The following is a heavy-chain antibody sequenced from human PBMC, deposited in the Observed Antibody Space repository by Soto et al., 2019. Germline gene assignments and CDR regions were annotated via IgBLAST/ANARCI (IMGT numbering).Heavy chain of an antibody. CDR2: INPDSGDT. J-gene: IGHJ4*02. CDR1: GYTFTGYY. CDR3: ARGRDTAMAGAPYFDY. Sequence: GASVKVSCKASGYTFTGYYMHWVRQAPGQGLEWMGWINPDSGDTNYAQKFRDRVTISRDNSKNTLYLQMNSLRAEDTAVYYCARGRDTAMAGAPYFDYWGQGTLVTVSS. V-gene: IGHV1-2*02. D-gene: IGHD5-18*01.